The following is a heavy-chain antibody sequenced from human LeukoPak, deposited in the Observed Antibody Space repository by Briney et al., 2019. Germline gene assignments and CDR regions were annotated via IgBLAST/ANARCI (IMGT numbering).Heavy chain of an antibody. D-gene: IGHD3-22*01. Sequence: GGSLGLPCAASGFTFSSYSMNWVRQAPGKGLEWVSSISSSSSYIYYADSVKGRFTISRDNAKNSLYPQMNSLRAEDTAVYYCALDYYDSSGYYRNWGQGTMVTVSS. V-gene: IGHV3-21*01. CDR1: GFTFSSYS. CDR3: ALDYYDSSGYYRN. CDR2: ISSSSSYI. J-gene: IGHJ3*01.